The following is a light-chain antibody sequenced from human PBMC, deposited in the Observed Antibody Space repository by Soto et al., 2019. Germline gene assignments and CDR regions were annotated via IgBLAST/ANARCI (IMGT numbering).Light chain of an antibody. J-gene: IGLJ1*01. CDR3: QSYDSSLSGFYV. CDR1: SPNIGAGYD. CDR2: GNS. Sequence: SVLTQPPPVSWAPGQRVTISRTGGSPNIGAGYDVHWYQQLPGTAPKLLIYGNSNRPSGVPDRFSGSKSGTSASLAITGLQAEDEADYYCQSYDSSLSGFYVFGTGTKATVL. V-gene: IGLV1-40*01.